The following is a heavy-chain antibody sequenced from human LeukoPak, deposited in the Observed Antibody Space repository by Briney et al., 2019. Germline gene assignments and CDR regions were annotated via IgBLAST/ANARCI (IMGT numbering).Heavy chain of an antibody. V-gene: IGHV3-23*01. Sequence: PGGSLRLSCAVSGITLSNYGMSWVRQAPGKGLEWVAGISDSGRSTNYADSVNGRFTISRDNPKNTLYLQMNSLRAEDTAVYFCAKRGVVIRVILVGFHKEAYYFDSWGQGALVTVSS. J-gene: IGHJ4*02. CDR2: ISDSGRST. CDR3: AKRGVVIRVILVGFHKEAYYFDS. CDR1: GITLSNYG. D-gene: IGHD2-15*01.